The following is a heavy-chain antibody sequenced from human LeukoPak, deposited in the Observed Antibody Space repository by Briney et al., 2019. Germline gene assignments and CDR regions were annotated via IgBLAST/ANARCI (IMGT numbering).Heavy chain of an antibody. Sequence: GASVKVSCKASGYTFTSYGISWVRQASGQGLEWMGWISAYNGNTNYAQKLQGRVTMTTDTSTSTAYMELRSLRSDDTAVYYCARAYCGGDCYSGMLGYWGQGTLVTVSS. J-gene: IGHJ4*02. V-gene: IGHV1-18*01. D-gene: IGHD2-21*02. CDR3: ARAYCGGDCYSGMLGY. CDR2: ISAYNGNT. CDR1: GYTFTSYG.